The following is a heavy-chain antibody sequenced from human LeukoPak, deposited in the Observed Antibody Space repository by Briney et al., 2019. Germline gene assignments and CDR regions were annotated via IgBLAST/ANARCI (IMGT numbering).Heavy chain of an antibody. D-gene: IGHD3-3*01. Sequence: PGGSLRLSCAASGFTFSDFAMHWVRQAPGKGLEYVSTISSNGISPYYANSVKGRFTISRDNSKNTLYLQMGSLTADDTAVYYCVTPHSIHNYHYGIDVWGHGTTVTVSS. CDR3: VTPHSIHNYHYGIDV. CDR2: ISSNGISP. V-gene: IGHV3-64*01. J-gene: IGHJ6*02. CDR1: GFTFSDFA.